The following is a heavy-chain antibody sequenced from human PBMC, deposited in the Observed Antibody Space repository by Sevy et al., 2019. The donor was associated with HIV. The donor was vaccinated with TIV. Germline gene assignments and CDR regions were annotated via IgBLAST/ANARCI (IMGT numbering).Heavy chain of an antibody. Sequence: GGSLRLSCAASGFSFSDYNMNWIRQAPGKGLEWVSFISSGSGYIYYADSMKGRFTISRDNAKNSLYLQLNSLRAEDTAVYYCARDKTILEGRYGMDVWGQRTTVTVSS. J-gene: IGHJ6*02. CDR3: ARDKTILEGRYGMDV. CDR1: GFSFSDYN. D-gene: IGHD3-3*01. V-gene: IGHV3-21*01. CDR2: ISSGSGYI.